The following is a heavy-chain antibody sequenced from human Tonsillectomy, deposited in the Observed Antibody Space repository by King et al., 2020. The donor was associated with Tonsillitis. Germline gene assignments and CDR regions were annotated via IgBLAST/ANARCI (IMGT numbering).Heavy chain of an antibody. V-gene: IGHV4-31*03. CDR3: ARGYHNDYDDWFDP. CDR1: GGSISSGGYY. D-gene: IGHD4-17*01. J-gene: IGHJ5*02. CDR2: IYYSGST. Sequence: QLQESGPGLVKPSQTLSLTCTVSGGSISSGGYYWTWIRQHPGKGLEWIGYIYYSGSTYYNPSLKSRVTISGDTSKNHFSLRLSSVTAADTAVYYCARGYHNDYDDWFDPWGQGTLVTVSS.